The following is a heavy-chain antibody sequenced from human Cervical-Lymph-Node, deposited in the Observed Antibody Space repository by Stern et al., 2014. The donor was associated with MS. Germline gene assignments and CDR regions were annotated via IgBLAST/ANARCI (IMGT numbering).Heavy chain of an antibody. D-gene: IGHD6-13*01. V-gene: IGHV1-3*01. CDR3: ARAALGYSSSFDY. Sequence: QMQLVQSGAEVKKPGASVKVSCKASGYTFTSYAMHWVRQAPGQRLEWMGWIHAGNGNTKYSQKFQGRVTITRDTSASTAYMELSSLRSEDTAVYYCARAALGYSSSFDYWGQGTLVTVSS. CDR1: GYTFTSYA. J-gene: IGHJ4*02. CDR2: IHAGNGNT.